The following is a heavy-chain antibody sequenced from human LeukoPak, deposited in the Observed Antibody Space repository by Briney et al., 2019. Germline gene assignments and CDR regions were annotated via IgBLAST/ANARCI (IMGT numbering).Heavy chain of an antibody. D-gene: IGHD5-12*01. CDR3: ARDHPVASHT. Sequence: SETLSLTCTVSGGSISSYYWSWIRQPPGKGLEWIGYIYYSGSTNYNPSLKSRVTISVDTSKNQFSLKLSSVTAADTAVYYCARDHPVASHTWGQGTLVTVSS. V-gene: IGHV4-59*01. J-gene: IGHJ5*02. CDR2: IYYSGST. CDR1: GGSISSYY.